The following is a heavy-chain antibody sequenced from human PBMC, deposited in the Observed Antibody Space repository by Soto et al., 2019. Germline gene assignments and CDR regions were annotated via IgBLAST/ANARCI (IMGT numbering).Heavy chain of an antibody. CDR3: ARDFWSGYRYFDY. D-gene: IGHD3-3*01. J-gene: IGHJ4*02. CDR2: IYSGGST. Sequence: EVQLVESGGGLVQPGGSLRLSCAASGFTVSSNSMSWVRQAPGKGLEWVSVIYSGGSTYYADSVKGRFTISRDNSKNTLYLQMNSLRAEDTAVYYCARDFWSGYRYFDYWGQGTLVTVSS. CDR1: GFTVSSNS. V-gene: IGHV3-66*01.